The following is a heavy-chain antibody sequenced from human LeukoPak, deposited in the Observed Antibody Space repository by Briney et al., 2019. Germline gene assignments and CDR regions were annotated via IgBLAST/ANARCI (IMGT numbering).Heavy chain of an antibody. J-gene: IGHJ6*02. CDR3: ARVLLVHDYYYGMDV. CDR1: GFTFSTYN. D-gene: IGHD3-16*01. CDR2: ISSGSSFI. Sequence: GGSLRLSCAASGFTFSTYNMNWVRQAPGKGLKWVSSISSGSSFIYYAGSVKGRFTISRDNAKNSLYLQMNSLRAEDTAVYYCARVLLVHDYYYGMDVWGQGTTVTVSS. V-gene: IGHV3-21*01.